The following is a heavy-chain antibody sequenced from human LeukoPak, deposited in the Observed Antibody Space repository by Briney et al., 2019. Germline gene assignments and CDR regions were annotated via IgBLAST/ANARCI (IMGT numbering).Heavy chain of an antibody. CDR3: AKDLAYYYDSSGWSAFDI. J-gene: IGHJ3*02. Sequence: NPGGSLRLSCAASGFTFSDYYMSWIRQAPGKGLEWVSYISSSGSAIYYADSVKGRFTISRDNAKNSLSLQMNSLRAEDTAVYYCAKDLAYYYDSSGWSAFDIWGQGTMVTVSS. V-gene: IGHV3-11*01. CDR2: ISSSGSAI. CDR1: GFTFSDYY. D-gene: IGHD3-22*01.